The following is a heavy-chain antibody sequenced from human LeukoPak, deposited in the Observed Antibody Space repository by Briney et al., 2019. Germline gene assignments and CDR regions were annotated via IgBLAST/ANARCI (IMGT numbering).Heavy chain of an antibody. V-gene: IGHV4-38-2*02. D-gene: IGHD6-25*01. CDR1: GNSISSGYY. J-gene: IGHJ6*03. CDR3: ERSGSAYYYYYTDV. Sequence: SETLSLTCTVSGNSISSGYYWGWIRQPPGKGLEWIGSIYHSGSTYYNPSLKSRVTISVDTSKNQFSLKLRSVTAADTAVYYCERSGSAYYYYYTDVWGKGTTVTVSS. CDR2: IYHSGST.